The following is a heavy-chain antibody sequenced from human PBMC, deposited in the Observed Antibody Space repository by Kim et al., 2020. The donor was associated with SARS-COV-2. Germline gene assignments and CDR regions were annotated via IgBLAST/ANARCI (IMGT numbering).Heavy chain of an antibody. Sequence: SETLSLTCAVYGGSFSGYYWSWIRQPPGKGLEWIGEINHSGSTNYNPSLKSRVTISVDTSKNQFSLKLSSVTAADTAVYYCASTLRSFDYWGQGTLVTVSS. D-gene: IGHD5-12*01. CDR1: GGSFSGYY. CDR2: INHSGST. J-gene: IGHJ4*02. CDR3: ASTLRSFDY. V-gene: IGHV4-34*01.